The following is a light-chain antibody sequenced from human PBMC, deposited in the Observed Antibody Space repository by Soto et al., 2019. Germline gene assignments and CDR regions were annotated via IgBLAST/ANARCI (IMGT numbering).Light chain of an antibody. CDR3: SSYTRTNTRV. CDR2: EVN. CDR1: SSDVGGYNY. Sequence: QSALTQPVSVSGSPGQSITISCTGTSSDVGGYNYVSWYQHHPGKAPKLIIYEVNNRPSGVSNRFSGSKSGNTASLTISGLQAEDVADYFCSSYTRTNTRVFGGGTQLTVL. V-gene: IGLV2-14*01. J-gene: IGLJ3*02.